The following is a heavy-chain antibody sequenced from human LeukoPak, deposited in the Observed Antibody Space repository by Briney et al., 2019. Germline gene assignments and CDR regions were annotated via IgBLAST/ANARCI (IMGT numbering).Heavy chain of an antibody. V-gene: IGHV3-48*04. CDR1: GFRFSSYS. D-gene: IGHD3-10*01. CDR2: IGHTGSTM. Sequence: GGSLRLSCAASGFRFSSYSINWVRQAPGKGLEWVSYIGHTGSTMSYADSVRGRFTISRDNAKNSLYLQMNSLRAEDTAVYYCAIPPLSGTGSSRPLAGIDVWGQGTTVTVSS. CDR3: AIPPLSGTGSSRPLAGIDV. J-gene: IGHJ6*02.